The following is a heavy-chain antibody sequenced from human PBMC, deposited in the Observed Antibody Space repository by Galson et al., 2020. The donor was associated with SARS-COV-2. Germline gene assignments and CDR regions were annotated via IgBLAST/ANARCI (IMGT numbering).Heavy chain of an antibody. Sequence: ASVKVSCKASGYTFTGYYLHWVRQAPGQGLEWVGWISPNSGGTNYAQKFQGRVTMTRDTSISTAYMELSRLRSDDTAVYYCARVPINQYDDSGYHYYFDYWGQGTLVTVSS. CDR3: ARVPINQYDDSGYHYYFDY. CDR1: GYTFTGYY. CDR2: ISPNSGGT. D-gene: IGHD3-22*01. V-gene: IGHV1-2*02. J-gene: IGHJ4*02.